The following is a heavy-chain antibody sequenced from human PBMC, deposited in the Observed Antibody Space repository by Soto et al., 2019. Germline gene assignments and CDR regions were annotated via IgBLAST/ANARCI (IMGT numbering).Heavy chain of an antibody. V-gene: IGHV4-34*01. D-gene: IGHD6-13*01. J-gene: IGHJ4*02. CDR1: GGAFIVYY. CDR3: AIIAAAGDFDY. CDR2: INHSGST. Sequence: SLTCAVYGGAFIVYYWSWIRQPPGKGLEWIGEINHSGSTNYNPSLKSRVTISVDTYKNQFSLKLSSVTAADTAVYYCAIIAAAGDFDYSGQGTLLTVSS.